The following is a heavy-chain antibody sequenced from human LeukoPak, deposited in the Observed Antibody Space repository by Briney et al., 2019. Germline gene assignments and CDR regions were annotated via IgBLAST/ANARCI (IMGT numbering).Heavy chain of an antibody. CDR1: GFTFDDYA. V-gene: IGHV3-9*01. Sequence: GESLRLSCAASGFTFDDYAMHWVRQAPGKGLEWVSGISWNSGSIGYADSVRGRFTISRDNAKNSLYLQMNSLRPEDTALYYCAKDIYSSNWYYFDSWGQGTLVTVSS. CDR3: AKDIYSSNWYYFDS. CDR2: ISWNSGSI. D-gene: IGHD6-13*01. J-gene: IGHJ4*02.